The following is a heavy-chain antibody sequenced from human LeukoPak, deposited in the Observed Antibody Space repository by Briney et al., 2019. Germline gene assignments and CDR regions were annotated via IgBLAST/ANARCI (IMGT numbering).Heavy chain of an antibody. CDR3: ARAPRNWGFDY. J-gene: IGHJ4*02. Sequence: SETLSLTCTVSGGSISSYYWSWIRQPPGKGLEWIGYIYYSGSTNYNPSLKSRVTISVDTSKNQFPLKLSSVTAADTAVYYCARAPRNWGFDYWGQGTLVTVSS. CDR1: GGSISSYY. CDR2: IYYSGST. D-gene: IGHD7-27*01. V-gene: IGHV4-59*01.